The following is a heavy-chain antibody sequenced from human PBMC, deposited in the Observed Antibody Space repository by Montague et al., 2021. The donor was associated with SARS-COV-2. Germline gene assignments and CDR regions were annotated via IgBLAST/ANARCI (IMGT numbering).Heavy chain of an antibody. D-gene: IGHD6-19*01. Sequence: SLRLSCAASGFTFSTYAIHWVRQAPGKGLEWVAIMSYDGNFEQYADSVKGRFTISRDSSKDTLHLQMNSLTAEDTAVYYCAVQPRDSSAWHPFDYGGQGTRVTVPS. V-gene: IGHV3-33*01. CDR1: GFTFSTYA. CDR2: MSYDGNFE. CDR3: AVQPRDSSAWHPFDY. J-gene: IGHJ4*02.